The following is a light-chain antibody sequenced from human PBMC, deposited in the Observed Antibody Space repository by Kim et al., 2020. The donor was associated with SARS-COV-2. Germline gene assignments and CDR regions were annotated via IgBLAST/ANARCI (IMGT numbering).Light chain of an antibody. CDR2: EVT. CDR1: SSDVGGYDY. V-gene: IGLV2-8*01. Sequence: GQAVTIPRTGSSSDVGGYDYVSWYQQHPGKAPKLIIYEVTKRPSGVPDRFSGSKSGDTASLTVSGLQAEDEADYYCNSYAGSSSWVFGGGTQLTVL. J-gene: IGLJ3*02. CDR3: NSYAGSSSWV.